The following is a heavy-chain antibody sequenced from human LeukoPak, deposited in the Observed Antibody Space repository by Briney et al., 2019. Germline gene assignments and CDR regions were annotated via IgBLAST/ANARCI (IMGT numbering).Heavy chain of an antibody. V-gene: IGHV1-2*02. J-gene: IGHJ4*02. CDR3: ARVRNGGDYFDY. CDR2: INPNSGGT. D-gene: IGHD1-14*01. Sequence: ASATVSCKASGYTFTGYYMHWVRQAPGQGLEWMGWINPNSGGTNYAQKFQGRVTMTRDTSISTAYMELSRLRSDDTAVYYCARVRNGGDYFDYWGQGTLVTVSS. CDR1: GYTFTGYY.